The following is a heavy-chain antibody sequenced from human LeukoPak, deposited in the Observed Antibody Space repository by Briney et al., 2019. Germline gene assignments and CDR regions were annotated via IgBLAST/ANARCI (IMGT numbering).Heavy chain of an antibody. V-gene: IGHV3-33*01. CDR3: ARETRDGFDI. CDR2: IWYDGSDK. Sequence: GGSLRLSCAASGFIFNNYGMYWVRQAPGKGLEWVAVIWYDGSDKYYADSVKGRFTISRDNSKNTLYLQMNSLRDEDTAVFYCARETRDGFDIWGQGTVVTVSS. J-gene: IGHJ3*02. CDR1: GFIFNNYG.